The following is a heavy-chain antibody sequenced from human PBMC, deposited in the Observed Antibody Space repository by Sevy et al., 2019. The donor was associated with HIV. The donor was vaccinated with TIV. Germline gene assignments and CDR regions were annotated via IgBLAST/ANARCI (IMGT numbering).Heavy chain of an antibody. CDR1: GGSISSYY. CDR3: ARGPSAYEPPPGYYYYYYMVV. D-gene: IGHD5-12*01. V-gene: IGHV4-59*01. Sequence: SETLSLTCTVSGGSISSYYWSWIRQPPGKGLEWIGYIYYSGSTNYNPSLKSRITISVDTSKNQFSLKLSSVTAADTSVYYCARGPSAYEPPPGYYYYYYMVVWGKGTTVTLSS. J-gene: IGHJ6*03. CDR2: IYYSGST.